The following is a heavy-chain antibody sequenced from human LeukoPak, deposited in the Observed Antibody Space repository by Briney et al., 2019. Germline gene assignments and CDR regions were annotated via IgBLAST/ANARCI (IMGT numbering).Heavy chain of an antibody. CDR1: GGSISSSY. D-gene: IGHD2-2*01. CDR3: ATPDQRYCSSTSCYVYAFDI. CDR2: IYHSGST. V-gene: IGHV4-59*12. Sequence: SETLSLTCTVSGGSISSSYWSWIRQPPGKGLEWIGYIYHSGSTNYNPSLKSRVTISVDTSKNQVSLKLSSVTAADTAVYYCATPDQRYCSSTSCYVYAFDIWGQGTMVTVSS. J-gene: IGHJ3*02.